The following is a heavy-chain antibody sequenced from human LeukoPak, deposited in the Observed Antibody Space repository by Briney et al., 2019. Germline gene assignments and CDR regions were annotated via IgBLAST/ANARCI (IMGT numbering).Heavy chain of an antibody. Sequence: PGGSLRLSCAASGFTFSSYAMHWVRQAPGKGLGGVAVISYEGSNKYYADSVKGRFTISRDNSKNTLYLQMNSLRAEDTAVYYCARGDVVVPAAIGLTVQHWGQGTLVTVSS. V-gene: IGHV3-30-3*01. D-gene: IGHD2-2*01. CDR2: ISYEGSNK. CDR1: GFTFSSYA. CDR3: ARGDVVVPAAIGLTVQH. J-gene: IGHJ1*01.